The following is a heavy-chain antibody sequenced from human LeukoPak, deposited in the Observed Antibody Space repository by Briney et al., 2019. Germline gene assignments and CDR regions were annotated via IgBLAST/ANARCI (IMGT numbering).Heavy chain of an antibody. CDR1: GDSVSSNNAA. Sequence: SQTLSLTCAISGDSVSSNNAAWNWIRQSPSRGLEWLGRTYYRSKWYNDYAVSVKSRITINPDTSKNQFSLQLNSVTPEDTAVYYCARENRYSSSWYGSVFAMVYNWFDSWGQGTLVTVSS. V-gene: IGHV6-1*01. CDR2: TYYRSKWYN. D-gene: IGHD6-13*01. J-gene: IGHJ5*01. CDR3: ARENRYSSSWYGSVFAMVYNWFDS.